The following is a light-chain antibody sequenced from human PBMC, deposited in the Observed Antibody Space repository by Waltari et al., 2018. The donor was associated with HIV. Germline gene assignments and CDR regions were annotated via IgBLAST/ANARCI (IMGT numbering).Light chain of an antibody. Sequence: QSALTQPASVSGSPGQSIPISCPRTRSDVATYKISSWYQQPPGKAPKLMIYEVRKRPSGVSDRFSGSKSGDTASLTISGLQAEDEADYYCCSYVSNVIFGGGTKLTVL. CDR1: RSDVATYKI. CDR2: EVR. CDR3: CSYVSNVI. V-gene: IGLV2-23*02. J-gene: IGLJ2*01.